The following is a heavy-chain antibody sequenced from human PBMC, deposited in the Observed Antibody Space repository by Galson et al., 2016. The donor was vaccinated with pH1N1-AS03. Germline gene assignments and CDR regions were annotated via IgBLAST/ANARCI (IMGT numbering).Heavy chain of an antibody. D-gene: IGHD6-19*01. CDR2: SNTDGSGT. J-gene: IGHJ4*02. CDR3: ARGIGSRTAVGLDF. CDR1: GFPFSSYW. Sequence: SLRLSCAASGFPFSSYWMHWVRQAPGKGLVWVSRSNTDGSGTTYADSVKGRFTISRDNAKNTVSLQMNSLRAEDTAVYYCARGIGSRTAVGLDFWGPGTLVTVSS. V-gene: IGHV3-74*01.